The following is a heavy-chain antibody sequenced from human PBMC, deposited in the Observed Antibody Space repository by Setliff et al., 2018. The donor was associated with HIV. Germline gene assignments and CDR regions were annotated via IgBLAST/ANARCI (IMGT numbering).Heavy chain of an antibody. Sequence: SETLSLTCTVSGYSISSDYWWGWIRQPPGKGLEWIGSIYHSGNTYYNPSLKSRVIISVDMSKNQFSLKLTSVTAADTAVFYCARSVVTTTNYFDYWGPGTLVTVSS. D-gene: IGHD4-17*01. CDR1: GYSISSDYW. V-gene: IGHV4-38-2*02. J-gene: IGHJ4*02. CDR3: ARSVVTTTNYFDY. CDR2: IYHSGNT.